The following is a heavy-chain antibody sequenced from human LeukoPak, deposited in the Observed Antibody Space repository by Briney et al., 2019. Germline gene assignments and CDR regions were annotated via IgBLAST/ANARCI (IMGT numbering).Heavy chain of an antibody. J-gene: IGHJ3*02. V-gene: IGHV4-59*01. Sequence: PPETLSLTCTVSGGSISSYYWSWIRQPPGKGLEWIGYIYYSGSTNYNPSLKSRVTISVDTSKNQFSLKLSSVTAADTAVYYCARVLGVITFDAFDIWGQGTMVAVSS. CDR1: GGSISSYY. CDR3: ARVLGVITFDAFDI. CDR2: IYYSGST. D-gene: IGHD3-22*01.